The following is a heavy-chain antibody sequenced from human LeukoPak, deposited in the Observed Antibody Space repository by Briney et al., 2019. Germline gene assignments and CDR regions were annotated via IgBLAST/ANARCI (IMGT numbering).Heavy chain of an antibody. CDR3: ARVGLDTAMVTGYWFDP. V-gene: IGHV1-69*05. J-gene: IGHJ5*02. D-gene: IGHD5-18*01. CDR2: IIPIFGTA. Sequence: SVKVSCKASGDTFSSYAISWVRQAPGQGLEWIGGIIPIFGTANYAQKFQGRVTITTDESTSTAYMELSSLRSEDTAVYYCARVGLDTAMVTGYWFDPWGQGTLVTVSS. CDR1: GDTFSSYA.